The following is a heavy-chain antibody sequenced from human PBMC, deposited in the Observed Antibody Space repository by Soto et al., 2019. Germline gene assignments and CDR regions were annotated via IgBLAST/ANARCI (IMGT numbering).Heavy chain of an antibody. D-gene: IGHD4-4*01. J-gene: IGHJ5*02. Sequence: SETLSLTCAVSGGSISSGGYSWSWIRQPPGKGLEWIGYIYHSGSTYYNPSLKSRVTISVDRSKNQFSLKLSSVTAADTAVYYCASGNYGGWFDPWGQGTLVTVSS. CDR3: ASGNYGGWFDP. CDR1: GGSISSGGYS. CDR2: IYHSGST. V-gene: IGHV4-30-2*01.